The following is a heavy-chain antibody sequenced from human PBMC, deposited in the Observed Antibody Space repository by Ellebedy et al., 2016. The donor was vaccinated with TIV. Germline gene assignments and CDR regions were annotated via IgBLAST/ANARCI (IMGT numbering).Heavy chain of an antibody. CDR3: AKNRASLDY. J-gene: IGHJ4*02. V-gene: IGHV3-7*03. Sequence: PGGSLRLSCAASGFPFNNFWMTWVRQAPGKGLECVANIKEDGSEKNYVDSVKGRFTISRDNAKKSLYLQMNSLRAEDTAIYYCAKNRASLDYWGQGTLVTVSS. CDR1: GFPFNNFW. D-gene: IGHD2/OR15-2a*01. CDR2: IKEDGSEK.